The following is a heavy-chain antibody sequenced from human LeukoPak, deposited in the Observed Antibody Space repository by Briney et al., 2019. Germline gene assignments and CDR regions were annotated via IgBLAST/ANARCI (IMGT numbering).Heavy chain of an antibody. CDR1: GGSFSGYY. CDR2: INHSGST. J-gene: IGHJ4*02. D-gene: IGHD6-19*01. V-gene: IGHV4-34*01. CDR3: ARGGVAVASPRYYFDY. Sequence: SETLSLTCAVYGGSFSGYYWSWIRQPPGKGLEWIGEINHSGSTNYNLSLKSRVTISVDTSKNQFSLKLSSVTAADTAVYYCARGGVAVASPRYYFDYWGQGTLVTVSS.